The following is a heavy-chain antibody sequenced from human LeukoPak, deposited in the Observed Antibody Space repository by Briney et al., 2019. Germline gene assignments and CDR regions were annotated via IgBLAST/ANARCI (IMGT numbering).Heavy chain of an antibody. Sequence: GGSLRLSCAVSGFIFSDYWRSWVRQAPGKGLEWVGNAKQDGSGSTCVDSVKGRFTISRDNAKNSLYLQMNGLRAEDTAVYYCARGVASAPRSAFDIWGQGTMVIVSS. V-gene: IGHV3-7*03. CDR2: AKQDGSGS. J-gene: IGHJ3*02. D-gene: IGHD6-13*01. CDR3: ARGVASAPRSAFDI. CDR1: GFIFSDYW.